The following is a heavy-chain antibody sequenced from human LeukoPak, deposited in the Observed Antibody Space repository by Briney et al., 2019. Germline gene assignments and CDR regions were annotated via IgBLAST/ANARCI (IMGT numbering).Heavy chain of an antibody. CDR3: ARLVVSSGVYFDY. J-gene: IGHJ4*02. Sequence: SETLSLTCTVSGGSISSSSYYWGWIRQPPGKGLEWIGSLDYSGSTYDNPALKSRVTISVDTSKNQFSLKLSFVTAADTAVYYCARLVVSSGVYFDYWGQGSLVTVSS. D-gene: IGHD2-15*01. CDR2: LDYSGST. V-gene: IGHV4-39*01. CDR1: GGSISSSSYY.